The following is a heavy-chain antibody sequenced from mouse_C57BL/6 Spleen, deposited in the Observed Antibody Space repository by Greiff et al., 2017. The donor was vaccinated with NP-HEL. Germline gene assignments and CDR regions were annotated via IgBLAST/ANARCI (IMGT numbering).Heavy chain of an antibody. CDR2: IYPRSGNT. Sequence: VQLQQSGAELARPGASVKLSCKASGYTFTSYGISWVKQRTGQGLEWIGEIYPRSGNTYYNEKFKGKATLTADKSSSTAYMELRSLTSEDSAVYFCARGTYYYGSLYFDVWGTGTTVTVSS. CDR1: GYTFTSYG. D-gene: IGHD1-1*01. J-gene: IGHJ1*03. CDR3: ARGTYYYGSLYFDV. V-gene: IGHV1-81*01.